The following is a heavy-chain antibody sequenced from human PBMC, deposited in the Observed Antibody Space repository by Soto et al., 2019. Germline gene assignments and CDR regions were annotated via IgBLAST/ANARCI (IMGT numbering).Heavy chain of an antibody. CDR1: GGTFSSYA. V-gene: IGHV1-69*13. J-gene: IGHJ6*02. CDR3: ARDLPSIFGVVIIPYGMDV. CDR2: IIPIFGTA. Sequence: SVKVSCKASGGTFSSYAMSWVRQAPGQGLEWMGGIIPIFGTANYAQKFQGRVTITADESTSTAYMELSSLRSEDTAVYYCARDLPSIFGVVIIPYGMDVWGQGTTVTV. D-gene: IGHD3-3*01.